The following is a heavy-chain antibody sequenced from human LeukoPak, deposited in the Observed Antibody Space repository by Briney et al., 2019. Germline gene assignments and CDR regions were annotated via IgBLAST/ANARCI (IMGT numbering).Heavy chain of an antibody. V-gene: IGHV1-8*03. CDR3: ARGVNTDDAFDI. J-gene: IGHJ3*02. CDR2: MNPNSGNT. Sequence: ASVKVSCKASGYTFTSYDINWVRQATGQGLEWMGWMNPNSGNTGYAQKFQGRVTITRNTSISTAYMELSSLRSEDTAAYYCARGVNTDDAFDIWGQGTMVTVSS. CDR1: GYTFTSYD. D-gene: IGHD1/OR15-1a*01.